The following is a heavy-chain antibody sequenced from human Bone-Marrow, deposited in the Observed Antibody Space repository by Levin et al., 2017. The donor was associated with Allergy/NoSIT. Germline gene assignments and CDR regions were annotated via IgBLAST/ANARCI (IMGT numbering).Heavy chain of an antibody. D-gene: IGHD5-24*01. Sequence: LSLPCAASGFPFRSYWMSWVRPAPGKGLEWVANIKQDGSEKYYVDSVKGRFTISRDNAKNSLYLQMNSLRAEDTAVYYCARDRDEAGFDYWGQGTLVTVSS. CDR2: IKQDGSEK. V-gene: IGHV3-7*01. CDR3: ARDRDEAGFDY. CDR1: GFPFRSYW. J-gene: IGHJ4*02.